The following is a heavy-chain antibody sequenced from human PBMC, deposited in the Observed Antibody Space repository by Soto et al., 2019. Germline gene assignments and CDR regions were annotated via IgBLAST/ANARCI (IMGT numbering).Heavy chain of an antibody. D-gene: IGHD3-3*01. V-gene: IGHV3-30*18. Sequence: GGSLRLSCAASGVTFSSYGMHWVRQAPGKGLEWVAVISYDGSNKYYADSVKGRFTIPRDNSKNTLYLQMNSLRAEDTAVYYCAKFLRSPPLRFLEWLWPSYYGMDVWGQGTAVTVSS. J-gene: IGHJ6*02. CDR1: GVTFSSYG. CDR3: AKFLRSPPLRFLEWLWPSYYGMDV. CDR2: ISYDGSNK.